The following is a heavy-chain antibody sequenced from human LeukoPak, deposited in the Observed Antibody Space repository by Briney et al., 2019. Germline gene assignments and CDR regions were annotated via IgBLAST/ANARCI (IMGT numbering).Heavy chain of an antibody. V-gene: IGHV3-21*01. J-gene: IGHJ4*02. CDR1: GFTFSAYT. CDR3: ATKTSTGSDY. Sequence: GGSLRLSCAASGFTFSAYTMNWVRQAPGKGLEWVSSISSDNFHLYYADSVKGRFTISRDNAKNSLYLQMNSLRAEDTAIYYCATKTSTGSDYWGQGTLVTVSS. D-gene: IGHD6-19*01. CDR2: ISSDNFHL.